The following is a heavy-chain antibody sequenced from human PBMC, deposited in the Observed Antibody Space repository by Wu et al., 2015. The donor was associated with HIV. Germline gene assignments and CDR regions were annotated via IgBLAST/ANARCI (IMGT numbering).Heavy chain of an antibody. J-gene: IGHJ4*02. CDR2: MNPRTGNT. Sequence: QVQLVQSGAEVKKPGASVKVSCKASGYTFTSYDINWVRQATGQGLEWMGWMNPRTGNTGYARKFQGRVTMTRDTSISTANMELSSLRSEDTAVYYCARQXAYTSGWYILDYWGQGTLVTVSS. CDR3: ARQXAYTSGWYILDY. V-gene: IGHV1-8*01. D-gene: IGHD6-19*01. CDR1: GYTFTSYD.